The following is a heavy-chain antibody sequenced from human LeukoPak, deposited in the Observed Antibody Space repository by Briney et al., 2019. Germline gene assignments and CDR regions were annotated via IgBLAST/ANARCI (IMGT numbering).Heavy chain of an antibody. Sequence: GGALGLSCAASGFPFKSYGMDWVRQAPGKGLGGVGGIWYDGSNKYYADSVKGRFTISRDNSKNTLYLQMNSLRAEDTAVYYCARDLPALGYFDWFLGYWGQGTLVTVSS. J-gene: IGHJ4*02. CDR3: ARDLPALGYFDWFLGY. CDR2: IWYDGSNK. D-gene: IGHD3-9*01. CDR1: GFPFKSYG. V-gene: IGHV3-33*08.